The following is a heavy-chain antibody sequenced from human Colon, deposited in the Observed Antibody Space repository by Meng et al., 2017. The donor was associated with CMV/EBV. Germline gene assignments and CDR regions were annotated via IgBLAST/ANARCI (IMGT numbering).Heavy chain of an antibody. CDR2: VYYSGST. Sequence: SETLSLTCNASGGSISSTSYYWAWIRQSPGKGLEWIGSVYYSGSTYSNPSLSSRLSISVDRSKNQFFLRLSSVTAADTAVYYCARDRHSEVVIALQGTFDIWGQGTRVTVSS. J-gene: IGHJ3*02. CDR3: ARDRHSEVVIALQGTFDI. CDR1: GGSISSTSYY. D-gene: IGHD2-21*01. V-gene: IGHV4-39*07.